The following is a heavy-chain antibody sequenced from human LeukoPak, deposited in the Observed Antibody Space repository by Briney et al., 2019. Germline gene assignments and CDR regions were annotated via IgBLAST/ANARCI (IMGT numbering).Heavy chain of an antibody. J-gene: IGHJ6*02. Sequence: GGSLRLSCAASGFTFSSYAMSWARQAPGKGPQWVSAISGSGGITYYADSVKGRFAISRDNSKNTLYLQMNSLRAEDTALYYCAKGGYCSGGTCYPMDVWGQGTTVTVSS. CDR1: GFTFSSYA. D-gene: IGHD2-15*01. CDR3: AKGGYCSGGTCYPMDV. V-gene: IGHV3-23*01. CDR2: ISGSGGIT.